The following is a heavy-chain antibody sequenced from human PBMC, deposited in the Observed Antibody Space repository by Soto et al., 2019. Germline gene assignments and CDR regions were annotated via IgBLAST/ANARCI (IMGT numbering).Heavy chain of an antibody. Sequence: QVRLVESGGGVVQPGRSLRLSCAASGFTFSSYGMHWVRQAPGKGLEWVAVISYDGSNKFYADSVKGRFTISRDNSKNALYLQMNSLRAEDTAVYYCAKDLDYPYYFDYWGQGTLVTVSS. CDR1: GFTFSSYG. D-gene: IGHD5-12*01. J-gene: IGHJ4*02. CDR2: ISYDGSNK. CDR3: AKDLDYPYYFDY. V-gene: IGHV3-30*18.